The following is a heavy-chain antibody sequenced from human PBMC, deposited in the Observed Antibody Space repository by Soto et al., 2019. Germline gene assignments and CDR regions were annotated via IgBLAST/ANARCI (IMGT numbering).Heavy chain of an antibody. CDR3: ARDHPHSYGVYYFDY. V-gene: IGHV4-61*08. D-gene: IGHD5-18*01. CDR1: GGSISSGGYS. J-gene: IGHJ4*02. CDR2: IYYSGST. Sequence: SETLSLTCAVSGGSISSGGYSWSWIRQPPGKGLEWIGYIYYSGSTNYNPSLKSRVTISIDTSKNQLSLRLISVAAADTAVYYCARDHPHSYGVYYFDYWGQGTPVTVSS.